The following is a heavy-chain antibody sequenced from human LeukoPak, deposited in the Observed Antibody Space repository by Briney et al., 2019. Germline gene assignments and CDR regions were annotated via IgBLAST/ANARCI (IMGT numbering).Heavy chain of an antibody. D-gene: IGHD5-18*01. V-gene: IGHV4-39*01. Sequence: SETLSLTCTVSGRSISSSSYYWRWIRQPPGKGLEWIGSIYYSGSTYYNPSLKSRVTISVDTSKNQFSLKLSSVTAADTALYYCARHAGMNGYSYGYVYYFDYWGQGTLVTVSS. CDR3: ARHAGMNGYSYGYVYYFDY. CDR2: IYYSGST. CDR1: GRSISSSSYY. J-gene: IGHJ4*02.